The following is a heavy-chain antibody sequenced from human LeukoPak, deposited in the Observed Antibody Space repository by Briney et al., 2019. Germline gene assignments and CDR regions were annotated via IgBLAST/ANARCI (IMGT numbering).Heavy chain of an antibody. CDR2: IRYDGSNK. CDR3: AKKPYYYDSSCYSHYFDY. J-gene: IGHJ4*02. CDR1: GLTFSIYG. D-gene: IGHD3-22*01. V-gene: IGHV3-30*02. Sequence: PGGSLRLSCAASGLTFSIYGMPWVRQAPGKGLGWVAFIRYDGSNKYYADSVEAGFTISRDNYKNTLYLQMISLRAEDTAVYYCAKKPYYYDSSCYSHYFDYWGQGTLVTVSS.